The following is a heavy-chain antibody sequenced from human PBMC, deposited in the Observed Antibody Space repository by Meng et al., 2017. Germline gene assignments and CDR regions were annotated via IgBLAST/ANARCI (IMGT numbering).Heavy chain of an antibody. D-gene: IGHD5-18*01. CDR2: ICTAGDT. CDR1: GFTFSSYD. CDR3: VLDTAIGGTDY. Sequence: GGSLRLSCAASGFTFSSYDMHWVRQATGKGLEWVSAICTAGDTYYADSVKGRFTISRDNSKNTLYLQMNSLRAEDTAVYYCVLDTAIGGTDYWGQGTLVTVSS. J-gene: IGHJ4*02. V-gene: IGHV3-13*01.